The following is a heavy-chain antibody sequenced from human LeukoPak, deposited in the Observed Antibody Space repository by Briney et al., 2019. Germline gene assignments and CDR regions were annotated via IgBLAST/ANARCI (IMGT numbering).Heavy chain of an antibody. D-gene: IGHD3-9*01. CDR1: GGSISSYY. J-gene: IGHJ4*02. Sequence: SETLSLTCTVSGGSISSYYWSWIRQPPGKGLEWIGYIYYSGSTNYNPSPKSRVTISVDTSKNQFSLKLSSVTAADTAVYYCARAYYDILTGYLSGFDYWGQGTLVTVCS. CDR2: IYYSGST. CDR3: ARAYYDILTGYLSGFDY. V-gene: IGHV4-59*08.